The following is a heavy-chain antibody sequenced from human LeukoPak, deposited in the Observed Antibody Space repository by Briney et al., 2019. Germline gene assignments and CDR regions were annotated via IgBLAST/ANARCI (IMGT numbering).Heavy chain of an antibody. CDR2: IYYSGST. Sequence: SETLSLTCTVSGGSISSYYWSWIRQPPGKGLEWIGYIYYSGSTNYNPSLKSRVTISVDTSKNQFSLKLSSVTAADTAVYYCARGYLGPTYYYDSSGYYPFDYWGQGTLVTVSS. CDR1: GGSISSYY. V-gene: IGHV4-59*12. J-gene: IGHJ4*02. CDR3: ARGYLGPTYYYDSSGYYPFDY. D-gene: IGHD3-22*01.